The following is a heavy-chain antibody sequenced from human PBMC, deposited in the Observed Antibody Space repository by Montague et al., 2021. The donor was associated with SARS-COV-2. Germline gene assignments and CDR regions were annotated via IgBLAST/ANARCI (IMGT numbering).Heavy chain of an antibody. V-gene: IGHV4-4*07. J-gene: IGHJ4*02. CDR3: ARGDHPHSASWYFFDT. CDR2: IYSSGNA. D-gene: IGHD6-13*01. CDR1: GGSINYYY. Sequence: SETLSLTCTVSGGSINYYYWHWLRQSAAKGMEWIGRIYSSGNANYSPSLKSRVTMSVDTSQNQFSLKLNSLTAADTAVYYCARGDHPHSASWYFFDTWGQGALVTVSS.